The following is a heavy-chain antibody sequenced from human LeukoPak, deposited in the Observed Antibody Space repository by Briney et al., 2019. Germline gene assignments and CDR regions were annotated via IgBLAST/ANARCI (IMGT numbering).Heavy chain of an antibody. V-gene: IGHV3-30*18. CDR1: GFTFSSYG. CDR2: ISYDGSNK. Sequence: QPGRSLRLSYAASGFTFSSYGMHWVRQAPGKGLEWVAVISYDGSNKYYADPVKGRFTISRDNSKNTLYLQMNSLRVEDTAVYYCAKDVRALNNYGSGSSGFYWGQGTLVTVSS. D-gene: IGHD3-10*01. CDR3: AKDVRALNNYGSGSSGFY. J-gene: IGHJ4*02.